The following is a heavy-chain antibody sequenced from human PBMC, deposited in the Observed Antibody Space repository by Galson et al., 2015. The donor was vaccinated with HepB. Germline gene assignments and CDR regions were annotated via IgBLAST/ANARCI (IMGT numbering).Heavy chain of an antibody. J-gene: IGHJ4*02. D-gene: IGHD4-11*01. Sequence: SLRLSCAASGFTFDDYAMHWVRQAPGKGLEWVSGISWNSGSIGYADSVKGRFTISRDNAKNSLYLQMNSLRAEDTALYYCAKDIAPRYSNYYFDYWGQGTLVTVSS. V-gene: IGHV3-9*01. CDR3: AKDIAPRYSNYYFDY. CDR1: GFTFDDYA. CDR2: ISWNSGSI.